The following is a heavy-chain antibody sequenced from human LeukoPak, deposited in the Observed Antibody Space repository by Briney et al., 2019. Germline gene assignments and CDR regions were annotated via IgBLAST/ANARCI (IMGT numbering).Heavy chain of an antibody. CDR1: GYTFTSYG. CDR2: ISAYNGNT. Sequence: ASVKVSCKASGYTFTSYGISWVRQAPGQGLEWMGWISAYNGNTNYAQKLQGRVTMTTDTSTSRAYMELRSMRSDDTAVYYCARDSPWGKGHNWFDPWGQGTLVTVSS. CDR3: ARDSPWGKGHNWFDP. J-gene: IGHJ5*02. D-gene: IGHD3-16*01. V-gene: IGHV1-18*01.